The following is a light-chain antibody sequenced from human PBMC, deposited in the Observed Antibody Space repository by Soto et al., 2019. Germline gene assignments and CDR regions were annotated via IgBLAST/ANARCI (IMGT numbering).Light chain of an antibody. V-gene: IGLV2-8*01. CDR3: SSYAGSNNL. CDR2: EVS. CDR1: SSDVGGYNY. J-gene: IGLJ2*01. Sequence: QSALTQPPSASGSPGQSVTICCTGTSSDVGGYNYVSWYQQHPGKAPKLMIYEVSKRPSGVPDRFSGSKSGNTASLTVSGLQAEDEADYYCSSYAGSNNLFGGGTKLTVL.